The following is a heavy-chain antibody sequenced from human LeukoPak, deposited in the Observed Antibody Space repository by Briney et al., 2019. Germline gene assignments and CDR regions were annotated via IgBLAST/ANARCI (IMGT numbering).Heavy chain of an antibody. J-gene: IGHJ4*02. Sequence: SETLSLTCTVSGGSMTNFYWSWIRQPPGKGLEWIGYIYYSGSTKYNPSLKSRVIISVDTSKNQFSLNLNSVTAADTAVYYCARGGWSLDYWGQGTLVTVSS. V-gene: IGHV4-59*08. D-gene: IGHD6-19*01. CDR1: GGSMTNFY. CDR3: ARGGWSLDY. CDR2: IYYSGST.